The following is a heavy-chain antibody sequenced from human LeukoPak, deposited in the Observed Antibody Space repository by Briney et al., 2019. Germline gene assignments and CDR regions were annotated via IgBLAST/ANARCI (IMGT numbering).Heavy chain of an antibody. CDR2: ISNDGNKK. CDR3: ASRGSYSNYYYYGMDV. Sequence: GGSLRLSCAASGFIFSAHGMHWVRQAPGKGLEWVGTISNDGNKKLYADSVKGRFTFSRDNSKNTMFLQMNSLRAEDTAVYYCASRGSYSNYYYYGMDVWGQGTTVTVSS. D-gene: IGHD1-26*01. CDR1: GFIFSAHG. J-gene: IGHJ6*02. V-gene: IGHV3-30*03.